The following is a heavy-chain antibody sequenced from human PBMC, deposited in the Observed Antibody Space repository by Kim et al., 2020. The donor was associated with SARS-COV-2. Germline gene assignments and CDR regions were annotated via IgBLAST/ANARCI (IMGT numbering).Heavy chain of an antibody. Sequence: GGSLRLSCVASGFTFSSYGMSWVRQAPGKGLQWVSDISGGGGSIYYADSVKGRFTISRDNSKNTLYLQMNSLIADDTAVYYCVRHTGTSYFDYWGQGTLV. CDR2: ISGGGGSI. CDR3: VRHTGTSYFDY. J-gene: IGHJ4*02. D-gene: IGHD7-27*01. CDR1: GFTFSSYG. V-gene: IGHV3-23*01.